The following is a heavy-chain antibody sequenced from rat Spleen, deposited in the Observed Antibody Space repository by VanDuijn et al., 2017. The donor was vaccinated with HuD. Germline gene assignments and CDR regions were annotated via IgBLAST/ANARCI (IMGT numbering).Heavy chain of an antibody. CDR3: ARQYYD. Sequence: QVQLKESGPGLVQPSQTLSLTCTVSGFSLISYSVHWVRQPPGKGLEWMGGLWGDGSTDYNSTLKSRLSISRDTSKSQVFLKMNSLQPEDTGTYYCARQYYDWGQGTLVTVSS. V-gene: IGHV2-1*01. CDR2: LWGDGST. J-gene: IGHJ3*01. CDR1: GFSLISYS. D-gene: IGHD1-1*01.